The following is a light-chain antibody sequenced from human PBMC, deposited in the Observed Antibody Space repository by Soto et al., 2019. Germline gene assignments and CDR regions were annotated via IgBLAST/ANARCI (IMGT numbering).Light chain of an antibody. CDR1: QSVRSDY. CDR3: QQRSNWPPGPT. Sequence: EIVLTQSPDTLSLSPGQRATLSCRASQSVRSDYFAWYQQKPGQAPRVIIFGVSTRATGVPDRFSGSGSGTDFTLTISSLEPEDFAVYYCQQRSNWPPGPTFGGGTKVDIK. J-gene: IGKJ4*01. CDR2: GVS. V-gene: IGKV3D-20*02.